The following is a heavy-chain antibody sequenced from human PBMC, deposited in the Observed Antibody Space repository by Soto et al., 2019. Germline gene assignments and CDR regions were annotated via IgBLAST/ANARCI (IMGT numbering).Heavy chain of an antibody. CDR2: IIPIFGTA. CDR1: GGTFSSYA. D-gene: IGHD3-22*01. V-gene: IGHV1-69*13. CDR3: AKYYYDSSGYYSDCYYGMDV. Sequence: ASVKVSCKASGGTFSSYAISWVRQAPGQGLEWMGGIIPIFGTADYAQKFQGRVTITADESTSTAYMELSSLRSEDTAVYYCAKYYYDSSGYYSDCYYGMDVRGQGTTVTVSS. J-gene: IGHJ6*02.